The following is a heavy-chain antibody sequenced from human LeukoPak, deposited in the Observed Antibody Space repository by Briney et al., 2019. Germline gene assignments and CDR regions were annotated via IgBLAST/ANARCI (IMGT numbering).Heavy chain of an antibody. V-gene: IGHV4-59*01. D-gene: IGHD3-22*01. CDR1: GGSISSYY. Sequence: SETLSLICTVSGGSISSYYWSWIRQPPGKGLEWIGYIYYSGSTNYNPSLKSRVTISVDTSKNQFSLKLSSVTAADTAVYYCAREARSGYHGYFDYWGQGTLVTVSS. CDR2: IYYSGST. J-gene: IGHJ4*02. CDR3: AREARSGYHGYFDY.